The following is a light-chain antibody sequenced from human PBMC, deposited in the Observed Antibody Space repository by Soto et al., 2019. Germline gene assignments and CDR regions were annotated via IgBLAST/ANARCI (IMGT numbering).Light chain of an antibody. J-gene: IGKJ1*01. CDR2: KAS. CDR3: QQYDTYPWT. V-gene: IGKV1-5*03. Sequence: DIQMTQSPSTLSASVGDRVTITCRASQSIENWLAWYQHKPGKAPNLLIYKASTLQSGVSSRFSGSGSGTGFTLTIINLQPDDFATYYCQQYDTYPWTFGQGTKVDIK. CDR1: QSIENW.